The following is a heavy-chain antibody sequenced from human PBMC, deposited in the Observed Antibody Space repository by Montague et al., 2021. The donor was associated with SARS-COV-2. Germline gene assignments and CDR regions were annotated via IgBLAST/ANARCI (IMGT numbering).Heavy chain of an antibody. CDR1: GFTFSSYG. Sequence: SLRLSCAASGFTFSSYGMSWVRQAPGKGLEWVANIKQNGSEKYYXDSXKGRFTISRDNAKNSLYLQMNSLRAEDTAVYYCARDYFSSNWYGRPYYYYYGMDVWGKGTTVTVSS. J-gene: IGHJ6*04. V-gene: IGHV3-7*01. CDR2: IKQNGSEK. CDR3: ARDYFSSNWYGRPYYYYYGMDV. D-gene: IGHD6-13*01.